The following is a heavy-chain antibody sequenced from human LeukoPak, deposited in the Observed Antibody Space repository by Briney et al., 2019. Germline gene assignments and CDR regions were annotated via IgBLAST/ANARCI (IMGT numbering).Heavy chain of an antibody. J-gene: IGHJ3*02. CDR3: AGYCGGDCYRRDAFDI. D-gene: IGHD2-21*02. CDR1: GGSISSGGYY. V-gene: IGHV4-31*03. Sequence: NASEILSLTCTVSGGSISSGGYYWSWIRQHPGKGLEWIGYIYYSGSTYYNPSLKSRVTISVDTSKNQFSLKLGSVTAADTAVYYCAGYCGGDCYRRDAFDIWGQGTMVTVSS. CDR2: IYYSGST.